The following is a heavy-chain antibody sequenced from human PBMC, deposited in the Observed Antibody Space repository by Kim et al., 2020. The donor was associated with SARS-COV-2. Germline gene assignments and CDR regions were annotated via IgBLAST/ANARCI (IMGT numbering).Heavy chain of an antibody. CDR1: GYSFTSYW. CDR3: ARLGYYYGSGSYYKFVGWFDP. V-gene: IGHV5-10-1*01. J-gene: IGHJ5*02. Sequence: GESLKISCKGSGYSFTSYWISWVRQLPGKGLEWMGRIDPSDSYTNYSPSFQGHVTISADKSISTAYLQWSSLKASDTAMYYCARLGYYYGSGSYYKFVGWFDPWGQGTLVTVSS. CDR2: IDPSDSYT. D-gene: IGHD3-10*01.